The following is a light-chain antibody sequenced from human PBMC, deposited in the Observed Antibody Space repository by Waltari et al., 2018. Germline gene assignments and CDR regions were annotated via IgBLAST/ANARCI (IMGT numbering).Light chain of an antibody. CDR3: QHYVRLPVT. Sequence: EIVLTQSPGNLSLSPGERATLSCRASQSFSRALAWYQQKPGQAPRLLIYDASTRALGIPDRFSGGGSGTDFSLTISRLEPEDFAVYYCQHYVRLPVTFGQGTTVEIK. J-gene: IGKJ1*01. CDR1: QSFSRA. V-gene: IGKV3-20*01. CDR2: DAS.